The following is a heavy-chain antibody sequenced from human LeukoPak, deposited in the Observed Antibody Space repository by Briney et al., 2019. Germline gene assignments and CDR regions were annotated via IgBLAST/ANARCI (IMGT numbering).Heavy chain of an antibody. V-gene: IGHV1-2*02. Sequence: GASVKVSFKASGYTFTCYYMHWVLQAPGQGLEWMGWINPNSGGTNYAQKFQGRVTMTRDTSISTAYMELSRLRSDDTAVYYCARAGKCSGGSCYPGEDAFDIWGQGTMVTVSS. J-gene: IGHJ3*02. CDR3: ARAGKCSGGSCYPGEDAFDI. CDR2: INPNSGGT. CDR1: GYTFTCYY. D-gene: IGHD2-15*01.